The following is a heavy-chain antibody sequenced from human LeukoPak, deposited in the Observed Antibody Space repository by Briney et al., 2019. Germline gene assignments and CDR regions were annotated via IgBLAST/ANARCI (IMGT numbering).Heavy chain of an antibody. Sequence: GGSLRLSCAASGFTFSNYAMHWVRQAPGTGLELVAVIWFDGTNKYYGDSVRGRFTISRDNSKNSLYLQMNSLRPEDTAVYYCGKVRGSGWHDPWYLDYSGAGTLVTVSS. V-gene: IGHV3-33*06. CDR1: GFTFSNYA. CDR3: GKVRGSGWHDPWYLDY. D-gene: IGHD6-19*01. J-gene: IGHJ4*02. CDR2: IWFDGTNK.